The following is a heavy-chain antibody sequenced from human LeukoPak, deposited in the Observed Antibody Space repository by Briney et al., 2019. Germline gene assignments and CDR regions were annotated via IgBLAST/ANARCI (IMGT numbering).Heavy chain of an antibody. Sequence: GGSLRLSCAAPGFTFSSYTMNWVRQAPGKGLGWVSSISSSSSYIYYADSVKGRITISRDNAKNSLYLQMNSLRVEDTAVYYCARDRRTMTTCDYWGQGTLVTVSS. CDR1: GFTFSSYT. J-gene: IGHJ4*02. D-gene: IGHD4-17*01. V-gene: IGHV3-21*01. CDR2: ISSSSSYI. CDR3: ARDRRTMTTCDY.